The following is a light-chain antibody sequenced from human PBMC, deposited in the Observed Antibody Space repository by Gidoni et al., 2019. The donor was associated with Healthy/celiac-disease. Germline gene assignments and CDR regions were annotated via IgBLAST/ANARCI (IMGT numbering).Light chain of an antibody. V-gene: IGLV2-11*01. J-gene: IGLJ2*01. CDR1: SSDVGAYNY. CDR2: DVS. Sequence: SPGQSVTISCTGTSSDVGAYNYVSWYQQHPGKAPKLMIYDVSKRPSGVPDRFSGSKSGNTASLTISGLQAEDEADYYCCSYAGTNALVVFGGGTKLTVL. CDR3: CSYAGTNALVV.